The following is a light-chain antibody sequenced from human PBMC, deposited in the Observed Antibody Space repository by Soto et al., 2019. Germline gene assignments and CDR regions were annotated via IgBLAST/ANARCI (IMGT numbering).Light chain of an antibody. J-gene: IGKJ1*01. CDR2: AAS. V-gene: IGKV3-11*01. CDR3: QQRSDWPWT. Sequence: EIVMTQSPATLSVSPGERATLSCRASQSLSFNLAWYQQKPGQAPRLLIYAASTRATGIPARFSGGGSGTDFTLTISSLEPEDFAVYYCQQRSDWPWTFGQGTKVDI. CDR1: QSLSFN.